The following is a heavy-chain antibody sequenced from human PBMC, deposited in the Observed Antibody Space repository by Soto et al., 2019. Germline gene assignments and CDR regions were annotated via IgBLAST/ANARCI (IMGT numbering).Heavy chain of an antibody. D-gene: IGHD3-22*01. Sequence: ASVKVSCTASGYTFTSYAMHWVRQAPGQRLEWMGWINAGNGNTKYSQKFQGRVTITRDTSASTAYMELSSLRSEDTAVYYCARPREASSGYYYPGAFDIWGQGTMVT. CDR1: GYTFTSYA. CDR3: ARPREASSGYYYPGAFDI. J-gene: IGHJ3*02. V-gene: IGHV1-3*01. CDR2: INAGNGNT.